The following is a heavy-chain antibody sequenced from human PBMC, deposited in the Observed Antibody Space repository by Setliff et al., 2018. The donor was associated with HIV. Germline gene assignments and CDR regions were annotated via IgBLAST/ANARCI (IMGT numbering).Heavy chain of an antibody. CDR1: GFTFSNYW. D-gene: IGHD3-10*01. CDR2: IAVDGSRT. CDR3: AKDSRRGDAYNVGVFDF. V-gene: IGHV3-74*01. Sequence: GGSLRLSCAASGFTFSNYWMHWVRQAPGKGPVWVSRIAVDGSRTDYADSVKGRFTISRDNARDTLYLEMNSLRAEDTAIYYCAKDSRRGDAYNVGVFDFWGQGTMVT. J-gene: IGHJ3*01.